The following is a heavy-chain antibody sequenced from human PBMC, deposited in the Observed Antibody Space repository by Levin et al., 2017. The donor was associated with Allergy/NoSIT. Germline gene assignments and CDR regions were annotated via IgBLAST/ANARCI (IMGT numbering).Heavy chain of an antibody. V-gene: IGHV3-30*18. Sequence: GESLKISCAASGLTFSNYGMHWVRQAPGKGLEWLTVISYDGSSKYYSESVKGRFTISRDDSKKTLYLQMNSLRPEDTAVYYCAKGTDLLDWYFDLWGRGTLVTVSS. CDR1: GLTFSNYG. CDR2: ISYDGSSK. D-gene: IGHD3-3*01. CDR3: AKGTDLLDWYFDL. J-gene: IGHJ2*01.